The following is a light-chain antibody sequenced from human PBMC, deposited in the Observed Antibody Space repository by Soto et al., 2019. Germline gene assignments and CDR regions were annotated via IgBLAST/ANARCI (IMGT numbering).Light chain of an antibody. CDR1: QTISSW. V-gene: IGKV1-5*03. J-gene: IGKJ1*01. CDR2: KAS. Sequence: DIQMTQSPSTLSGSVGDRVSITCLASQTISSWLAWYQQKPGKAPKLLIYKASTLKSGVPSRFSGRGSGTEFTLTISSLQPDDFATYYCQHYNSYSDAFGEGTKVDI. CDR3: QHYNSYSDA.